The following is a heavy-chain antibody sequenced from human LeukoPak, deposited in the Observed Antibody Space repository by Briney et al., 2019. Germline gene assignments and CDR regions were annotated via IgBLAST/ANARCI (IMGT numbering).Heavy chain of an antibody. CDR1: GFSSSNHG. Sequence: GGSLRLSCAASGFSSSNHGMNWARQAPGKGLEWVAVVTYDGNHKNYADSVKGRFTISRDNSKNTLYLQMNSLRAEDTAVFYCVRGSCSGGSCPYDFWGQGTLVTVSS. CDR2: VTYDGNHK. V-gene: IGHV3-33*05. CDR3: VRGSCSGGSCPYDF. J-gene: IGHJ4*02. D-gene: IGHD2-15*01.